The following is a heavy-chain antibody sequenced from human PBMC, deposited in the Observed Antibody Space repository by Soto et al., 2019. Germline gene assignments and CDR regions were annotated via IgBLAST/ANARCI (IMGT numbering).Heavy chain of an antibody. V-gene: IGHV4-39*01. D-gene: IGHD3-10*01. CDR3: ARRGFGELLRLVYYYGMDV. Sequence: PSETLSLTCTVSGGSISSSSYYWGWIRQPPGKGLDWFGIFYFSGSTYYNPSLKSRVTISVDTSKNQFSLKLSSVTAADTAVYYCARRGFGELLRLVYYYGMDVWGQGTTVTVSS. J-gene: IGHJ6*02. CDR1: GGSISSSSYY. CDR2: FYFSGST.